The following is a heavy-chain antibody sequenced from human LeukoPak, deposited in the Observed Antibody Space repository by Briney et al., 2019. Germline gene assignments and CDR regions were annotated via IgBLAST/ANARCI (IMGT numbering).Heavy chain of an antibody. Sequence: SETLSLTCTVSGGSISSSSYYWGWIRQPPGKGLEWIGSIYYSGSTYYNPSLKSRVTISVDTSKNQFSLKLNSVTAADTAVYYCARQYYGSEDNWGQGTLVTVSS. V-gene: IGHV4-39*07. D-gene: IGHD3-10*01. CDR2: IYYSGST. CDR3: ARQYYGSEDN. CDR1: GGSISSSSYY. J-gene: IGHJ4*02.